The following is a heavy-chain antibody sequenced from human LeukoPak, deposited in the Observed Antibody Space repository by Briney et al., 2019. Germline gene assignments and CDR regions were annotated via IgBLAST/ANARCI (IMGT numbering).Heavy chain of an antibody. CDR1: GFTFSSYA. CDR3: AKDGQGRDRNYYGMDV. Sequence: GGSLRLSCAASGFTFSSYAMSWVRQAPGKGLEWVSAISGSGGSTYYADSVKGRFTISRDDSKNTLYLQMNSLRAEDTAVYYCAKDGQGRDRNYYGMDVWGQGTTVTVSS. CDR2: ISGSGGST. V-gene: IGHV3-23*01. J-gene: IGHJ6*02. D-gene: IGHD2-15*01.